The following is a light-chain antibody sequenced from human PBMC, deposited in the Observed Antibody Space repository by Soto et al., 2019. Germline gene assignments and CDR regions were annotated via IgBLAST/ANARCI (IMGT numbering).Light chain of an antibody. CDR1: QSVSSSY. Sequence: EIVLTPSPGTLSLSPGERATLSCRASQSVSSSYLAWYQQKPGQAPRLLIYGASSRATGIPDRFSGSGSGTAFTLPISRLEPEDFAVYYCQQYGSSPPWTFGQGTKVDIK. CDR2: GAS. CDR3: QQYGSSPPWT. V-gene: IGKV3-20*01. J-gene: IGKJ1*01.